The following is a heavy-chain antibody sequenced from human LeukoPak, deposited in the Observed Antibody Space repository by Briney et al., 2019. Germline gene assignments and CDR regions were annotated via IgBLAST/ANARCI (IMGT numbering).Heavy chain of an antibody. CDR3: ARETRVRWTDY. Sequence: KPSETLSLTCAVYGGSFSGYYWSWIRQPPGKGLEWIGEINHSGSTNYNPSLKSRVTISVDTSKNQFSLKLSSVTAADTAVYYCARETRVRWTDYWGQGILVTVSS. V-gene: IGHV4-34*01. J-gene: IGHJ4*02. D-gene: IGHD5-24*01. CDR1: GGSFSGYY. CDR2: INHSGST.